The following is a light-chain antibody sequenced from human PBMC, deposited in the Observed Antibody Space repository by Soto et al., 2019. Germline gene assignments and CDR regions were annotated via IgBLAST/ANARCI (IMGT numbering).Light chain of an antibody. V-gene: IGKV3-11*01. J-gene: IGKJ4*01. CDR1: QSVSSY. CDR3: QQRSNWPLT. CDR2: DAS. Sequence: IVFTQSAATLSLSPGERATLSCRASQSVSSYLAWYQQKPGQAPRLLIYDASNRATGIPARFSGSGSGTDFTLTISSLEPEDFAVYYCQQRSNWPLTFGGGTKVDIK.